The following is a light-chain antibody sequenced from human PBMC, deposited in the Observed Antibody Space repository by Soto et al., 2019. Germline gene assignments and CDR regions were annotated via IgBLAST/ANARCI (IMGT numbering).Light chain of an antibody. Sequence: QSALTQPASVSGSPGQSITISCTGSSSDVGAYDYLSWYQQHPGKVPRLLIYEVSNRPSGVSHRFSGSKSGNTASLTISGLQAEEEADYYCSSYASSSTVLFGGGTKLTVL. CDR2: EVS. V-gene: IGLV2-14*01. J-gene: IGLJ2*01. CDR3: SSYASSSTVL. CDR1: SSDVGAYDY.